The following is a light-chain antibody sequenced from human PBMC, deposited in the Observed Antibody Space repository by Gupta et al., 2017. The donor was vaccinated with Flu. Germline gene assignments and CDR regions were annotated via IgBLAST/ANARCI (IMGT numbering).Light chain of an antibody. J-gene: IGKJ3*01. Sequence: DIVLTQSPLSLPVIPGEPASISCRSSQSLLHSNGYNYLDWYVQKPGQSPQLLIYLASKRASGVADRFSGSGSGTDFTLKRSRGEAEDVGIYYCMQYVQTVVFGHGTKVDIK. V-gene: IGKV2-28*01. CDR1: QSLLHSNGYNY. CDR2: LAS. CDR3: MQYVQTVV.